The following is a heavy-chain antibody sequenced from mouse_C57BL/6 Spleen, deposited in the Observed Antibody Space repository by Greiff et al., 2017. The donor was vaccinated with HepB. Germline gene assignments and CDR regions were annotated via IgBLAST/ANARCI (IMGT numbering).Heavy chain of an antibody. Sequence: VQLQQSGPELVKPGASVKISCKASGYTFTDYYMNWVKQSHGKSLEWIGDINPNNGGTSYNQKFKGKATLTGDKSSSTAYMELRSLTSEDSAVYYCARRCPHAMDYWGQGTSVTVSS. CDR1: GYTFTDYY. CDR3: ARRCPHAMDY. V-gene: IGHV1-26*01. CDR2: INPNNGGT. J-gene: IGHJ4*01.